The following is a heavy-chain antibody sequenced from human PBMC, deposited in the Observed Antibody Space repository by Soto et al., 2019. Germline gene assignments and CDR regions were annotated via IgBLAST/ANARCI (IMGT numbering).Heavy chain of an antibody. D-gene: IGHD2-15*01. CDR3: AREYCSGGSCYQYFQH. Sequence: QVQLVESGGGLVKPGGSLRLSCAASGFTFSDYYMSWIRQAPGKGLEWVSYISSGGGTIYYADSVKGRFTISRDNAKSSLYLQRNSLGAEDTAVYYCAREYCSGGSCYQYFQHWGQGTLVTVSS. CDR1: GFTFSDYY. V-gene: IGHV3-11*01. J-gene: IGHJ1*01. CDR2: ISSGGGTI.